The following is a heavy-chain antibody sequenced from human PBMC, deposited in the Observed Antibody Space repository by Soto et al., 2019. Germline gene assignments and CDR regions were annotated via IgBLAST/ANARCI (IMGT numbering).Heavy chain of an antibody. V-gene: IGHV4-31*03. CDR3: ARAHKTYYDYIWGSYRFSYYFDY. J-gene: IGHJ4*02. D-gene: IGHD3-16*02. Sequence: PSETLSLTCTVSGGSISSGGYYWSWIRQHPGKGLEWIGYIYYSGSTYYNPSLKSRVTISVDTSKNQFSLKLSSVTAADTAVYYCARAHKTYYDYIWGSYRFSYYFDYWGQGTLVTVSS. CDR2: IYYSGST. CDR1: GGSISSGGYY.